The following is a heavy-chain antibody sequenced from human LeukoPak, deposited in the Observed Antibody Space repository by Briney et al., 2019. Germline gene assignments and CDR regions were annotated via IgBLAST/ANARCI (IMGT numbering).Heavy chain of an antibody. CDR3: AKWPYYYDSSGYDY. CDR2: MKGGGET. D-gene: IGHD3-22*01. Sequence: GGSLRLSCAASGFSFTNYAMSWVRQAPARGPEWLSSMKGGGETFYADSVKGRFTISRDNSKNTLYLQMNSLRAEDTAVYYCAKWPYYYDSSGYDYWGQGTLVTVSS. CDR1: GFSFTNYA. J-gene: IGHJ4*02. V-gene: IGHV3-23*01.